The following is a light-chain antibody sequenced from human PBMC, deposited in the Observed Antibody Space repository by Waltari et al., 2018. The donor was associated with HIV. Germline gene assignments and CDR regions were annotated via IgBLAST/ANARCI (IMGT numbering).Light chain of an antibody. CDR3: QQYGDSPMYT. CDR1: QSVGSTF. V-gene: IGKV3-20*01. CDR2: GTS. Sequence: EIVLTQSPDTLSLSPGERATLSCRASQSVGSTFLAWYQQKPGQAPRLLVYGTSRRATGIPDRFSGSGSGTDFTFAISRLEPEDFAVYYCQQYGDSPMYTFGQGTRLDIK. J-gene: IGKJ2*01.